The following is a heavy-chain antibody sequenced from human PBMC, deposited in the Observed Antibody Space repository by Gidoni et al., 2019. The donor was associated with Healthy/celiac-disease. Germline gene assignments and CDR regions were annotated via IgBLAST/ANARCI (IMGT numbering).Heavy chain of an antibody. V-gene: IGHV3-74*01. J-gene: IGHJ6*02. Sequence: EVQLVESGGGLVQHGGSVRLSCADSGLPSSSYWMHCVRQAQGKGLVWVSRINSDGSSTSYADSVKGLFTISRDNAKHTLYLQLNSLRAEDTAVYYCAQEGYSYGYFAGMDVWGQGTTVTVSS. CDR1: GLPSSSYW. D-gene: IGHD5-18*01. CDR3: AQEGYSYGYFAGMDV. CDR2: INSDGSST.